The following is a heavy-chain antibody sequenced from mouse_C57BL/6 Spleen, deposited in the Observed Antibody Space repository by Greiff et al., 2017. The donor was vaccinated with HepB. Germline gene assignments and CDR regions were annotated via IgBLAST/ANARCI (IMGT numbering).Heavy chain of an antibody. Sequence: QVQLQQSGAELVKPGASVKISCKASGYAFSSYWMNWVKQRPGKGLEWIGQIYPGDGDTNYNGKFKGKATLTADKSSSTAYMQLSSLTSEDSAVYFCARDLITTVVAYYFEYWGQGTTLTVSS. CDR1: GYAFSSYW. J-gene: IGHJ2*01. CDR3: ARDLITTVVAYYFEY. D-gene: IGHD1-1*01. CDR2: IYPGDGDT. V-gene: IGHV1-80*01.